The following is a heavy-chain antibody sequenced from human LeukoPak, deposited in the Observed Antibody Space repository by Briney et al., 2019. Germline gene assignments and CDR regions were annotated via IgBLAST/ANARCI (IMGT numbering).Heavy chain of an antibody. J-gene: IGHJ6*03. D-gene: IGHD6-19*01. CDR2: INPNSGGT. CDR1: GYTFTGYY. CDR3: ARAMYSSGWPHYYYMDV. Sequence: ASVKVSCKASGYTFTGYYMHWVRQAPGQGLEWMGWINPNSGGTNYAQKFQGRVTMTRDTSISTAYMELSRLRSDDTAVYYCARAMYSSGWPHYYYMDVWGKGTTVTVSS. V-gene: IGHV1-2*02.